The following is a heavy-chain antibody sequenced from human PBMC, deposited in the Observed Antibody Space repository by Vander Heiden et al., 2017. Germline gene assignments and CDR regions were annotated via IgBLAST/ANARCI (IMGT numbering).Heavy chain of an antibody. CDR1: GFTFSSKW. CDR2: INEGGSEE. V-gene: IGHV3-7*01. Sequence: EVHLVESGGGLVQPGGSLRLSCAASGFTFSSKWMSWVRQAPGKGLEWVANINEGGSEEYYVDSVKGRFTISRDNAKNSLFLQVNSLRAEDTAVYYCARRRAVAARTIFDSWGQGTLVTVSS. CDR3: ARRRAVAARTIFDS. D-gene: IGHD6-6*01. J-gene: IGHJ4*02.